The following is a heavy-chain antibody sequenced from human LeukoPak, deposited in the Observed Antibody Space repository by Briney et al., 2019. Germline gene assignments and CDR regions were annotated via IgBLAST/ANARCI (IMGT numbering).Heavy chain of an antibody. V-gene: IGHV3-74*01. D-gene: IGHD6-19*01. CDR2: LNSDGSIT. J-gene: IGHJ4*02. Sequence: GGTLRLSCAASGFTFSSYWMHWVRQAPGKGLVWVSRLNSDGSITSYADSVKGRFTISRDNAKNTLYLQMNSLRAEDTAVYYCARRGAVAGTADYWGQGTLVTVSS. CDR1: GFTFSSYW. CDR3: ARRGAVAGTADY.